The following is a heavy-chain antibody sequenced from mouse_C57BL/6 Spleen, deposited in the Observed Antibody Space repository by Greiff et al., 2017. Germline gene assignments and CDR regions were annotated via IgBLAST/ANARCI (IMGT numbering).Heavy chain of an antibody. CDR3: TRFYDGYSPFAY. CDR1: GYTFTDYE. Sequence: VQLQQSGAELVRPGASVTLSCKASGYTFTDYEMHWVKQTPVHGLEWIGAIDPETGGTAYNQKFKGKAILTADKSSSTAYMELRSLTSEDSAVYYCTRFYDGYSPFAYWGQGTLVTVSA. CDR2: IDPETGGT. J-gene: IGHJ3*01. V-gene: IGHV1-15*01. D-gene: IGHD2-3*01.